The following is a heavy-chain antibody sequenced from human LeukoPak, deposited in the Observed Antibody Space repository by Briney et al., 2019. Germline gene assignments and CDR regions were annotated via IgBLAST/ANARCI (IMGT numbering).Heavy chain of an antibody. Sequence: RGCLRLSCLVSGLIFRNYVMDSVRQAPGKGLEWVAAGSHEGRNKIYGASVKRRYQKSRQNSKHPGYLQLDNLRHGHLAVCYFRKDRDRSTWAFFDFWGEGTLVTVSP. D-gene: IGHD3-22*01. J-gene: IGHJ4*02. CDR3: RKDRDRSTWAFFDF. CDR1: GLIFRNYV. V-gene: IGHV3-30*03. CDR2: GSHEGRNK.